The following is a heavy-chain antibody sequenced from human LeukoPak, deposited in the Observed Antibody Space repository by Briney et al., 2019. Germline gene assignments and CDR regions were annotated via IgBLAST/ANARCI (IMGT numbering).Heavy chain of an antibody. CDR1: GYTFTSYG. V-gene: IGHV1-18*01. CDR3: ARDEGYYDSSGYDY. CDR2: ISAYNGNT. D-gene: IGHD3-22*01. J-gene: IGHJ4*02. Sequence: ASVKVSCKASGYTFTSYGISGVRQAPGQGLEWMGWISAYNGNTNYAQKLQGRVTMTTDTSTSTAYMELRSLRSDDTAVYYCARDEGYYDSSGYDYWGQGTLVTVSS.